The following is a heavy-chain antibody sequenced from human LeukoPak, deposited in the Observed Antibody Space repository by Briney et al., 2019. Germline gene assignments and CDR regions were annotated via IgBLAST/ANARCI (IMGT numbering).Heavy chain of an antibody. CDR2: IYPGDSDT. V-gene: IGHV5-51*01. J-gene: IGHJ6*02. D-gene: IGHD1-1*01. CDR1: GYSFTSYW. CDR3: ARRTTSEYYYYYYGMDV. Sequence: GESLQISCKGSGYSFTSYWIGWVRPMPGKGLEWMGIIYPGDSDTRYSPSFQGQVTISADKSISTAYLQWSSLKASDTAMYYCARRTTSEYYYYYYGMDVWGQGTTVTVSS.